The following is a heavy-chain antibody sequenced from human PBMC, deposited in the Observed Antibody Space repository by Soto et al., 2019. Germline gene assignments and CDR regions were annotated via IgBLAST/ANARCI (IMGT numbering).Heavy chain of an antibody. V-gene: IGHV1-18*01. D-gene: IGHD3-16*01. CDR2: ISGFNGNT. Sequence: QVRLVQSGTVVTEPGASVKVSCKASGYTFSTYYISWVRQAPGQGLQWLGWISGFNGNTFSPQEVQDRVVMTMDTSKTTDSMELTSLRAADTAVYYCARYDAISGRARAFEGWGQGTLVIVSS. CDR3: ARYDAISGRARAFEG. CDR1: GYTFSTYY. J-gene: IGHJ3*01.